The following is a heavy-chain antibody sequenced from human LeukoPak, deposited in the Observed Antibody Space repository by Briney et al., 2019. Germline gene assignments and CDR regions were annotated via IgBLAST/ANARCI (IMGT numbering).Heavy chain of an antibody. CDR3: ARDVNYDFWSGHLDY. CDR1: GYTFTSYA. J-gene: IGHJ4*02. D-gene: IGHD3-3*01. CDR2: INPNSGGT. V-gene: IGHV1-2*02. Sequence: ASVKVSCKASGYTFTSYAMNWVRQAPGQGLEWMGWINPNSGGTNYAQKFQGRVTMTRDTSISTAYMELSRLRSDDTAVYYCARDVNYDFWSGHLDYWGQGTLVTVSS.